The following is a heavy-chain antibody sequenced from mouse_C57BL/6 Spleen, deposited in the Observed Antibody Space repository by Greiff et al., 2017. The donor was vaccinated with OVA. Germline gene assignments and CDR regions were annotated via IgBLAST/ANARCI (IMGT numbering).Heavy chain of an antibody. CDR2: IDPSDSYT. CDR3: ARFHYYGSSPYYFDY. CDR1: GYTFTSYW. V-gene: IGHV1-50*01. Sequence: QVQLQQPGAELVKPGASVKLSCKASGYTFTSYWMQWVKQRPGQGLEWIGEIDPSDSYTNYNQKFKGKATLTVDTSSSTAYMQLSSLTSEDSAVYYCARFHYYGSSPYYFDYWGQGTTLTVSS. J-gene: IGHJ2*01. D-gene: IGHD1-1*01.